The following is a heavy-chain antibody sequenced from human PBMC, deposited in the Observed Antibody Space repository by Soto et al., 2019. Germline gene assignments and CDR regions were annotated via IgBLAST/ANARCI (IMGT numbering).Heavy chain of an antibody. Sequence: GGSLRLSCAASGFTFSSYAMSWVRQAPGKGLEWVSAISGSGGSTYYADPVKGRFTISRDNSKNTLYLQMNSLRAEDTAVYYCAKDHPFPIPSLYCSSTSCYPRASFDYWGQGTLVTVSS. J-gene: IGHJ4*02. CDR3: AKDHPFPIPSLYCSSTSCYPRASFDY. CDR2: ISGSGGST. CDR1: GFTFSSYA. V-gene: IGHV3-23*01. D-gene: IGHD2-2*01.